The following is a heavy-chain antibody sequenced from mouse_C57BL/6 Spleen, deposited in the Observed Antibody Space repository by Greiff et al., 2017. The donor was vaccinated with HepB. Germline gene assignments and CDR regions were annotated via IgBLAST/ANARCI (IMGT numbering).Heavy chain of an antibody. J-gene: IGHJ4*01. Sequence: QVQLQQSGAELVKPGASVKLSCKASGYTFTSYWMHWVKPRPGQGLEWIGMIHPNSGSTNYNEKFKSKATLTVDKSSITACMQLSSLTSEDSAVYNFAGYYAMDYWGQGTSVTVSS. V-gene: IGHV1-64*01. CDR1: GYTFTSYW. CDR3: AGYYAMDY. CDR2: IHPNSGST.